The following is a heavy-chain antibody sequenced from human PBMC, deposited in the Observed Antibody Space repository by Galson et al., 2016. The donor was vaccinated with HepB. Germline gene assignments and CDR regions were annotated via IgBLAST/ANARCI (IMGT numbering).Heavy chain of an antibody. CDR2: INAGNGNT. Sequence: SVKVSCKASGYTFSSYAMRWVRQAPGQRLEWMGWINAGNGNTKYSQKFLGRVNITSDTSASTVTMELSRLTSEDTAVYYCARRIVVGATDPWGQGTLVTVSS. CDR1: GYTFSSYA. J-gene: IGHJ5*02. CDR3: ARRIVVGATDP. V-gene: IGHV1-3*01. D-gene: IGHD1-26*01.